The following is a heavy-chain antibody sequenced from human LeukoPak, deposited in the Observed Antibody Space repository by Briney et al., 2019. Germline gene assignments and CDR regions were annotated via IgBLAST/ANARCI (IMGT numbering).Heavy chain of an antibody. J-gene: IGHJ4*02. CDR1: GFTFSGYY. CDR2: ISSSGDSE. V-gene: IGHV3-11*01. CDR3: ARDRGAVAGQYFDY. Sequence: PGGSLRLSCAASGFTFSGYYMSWIRQAPGKGPEWISYISSSGDSEYYADSVKGRFTISRDSAKDSLYLQMNSLRAEDTAVYYCARDRGAVAGQYFDYWGQGTLVTVSS. D-gene: IGHD6-19*01.